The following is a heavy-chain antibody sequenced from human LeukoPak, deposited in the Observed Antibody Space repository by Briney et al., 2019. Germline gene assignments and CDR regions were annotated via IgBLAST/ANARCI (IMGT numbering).Heavy chain of an antibody. CDR3: AKGGFGSGWNDAFDI. J-gene: IGHJ3*02. D-gene: IGHD6-19*01. V-gene: IGHV3-30*02. CDR1: GFTFSSYG. Sequence: GGSLRLSCAASGFTFSSYGMHWVRQAPGKGLEWVAFIRHDGGNKYYADSVKGRFTISRDNSKNTLYLQMNSLRAGDTAVYYCAKGGFGSGWNDAFDIWGQGTMVTVSS. CDR2: IRHDGGNK.